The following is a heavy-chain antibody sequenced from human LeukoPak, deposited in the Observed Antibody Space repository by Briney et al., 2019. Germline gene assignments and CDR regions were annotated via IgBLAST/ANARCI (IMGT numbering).Heavy chain of an antibody. V-gene: IGHV4-38-2*02. CDR3: ARDRYSYGFIVDYMDV. CDR1: GYSLSSGYS. CDR2: IYHSGNT. D-gene: IGHD5-18*01. Sequence: SETLSLTCTVSGYSLSSGYSWGWIRQPPGKGLEWIGSIYHSGNTYYNPSLKRRVTISVDTSKNQSSLNLSSVTAADTAVYYCARDRYSYGFIVDYMDVWGKGTTVTVSS. J-gene: IGHJ6*03.